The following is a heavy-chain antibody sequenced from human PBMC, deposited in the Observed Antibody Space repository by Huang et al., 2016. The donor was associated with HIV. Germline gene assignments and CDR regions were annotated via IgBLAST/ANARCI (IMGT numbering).Heavy chain of an antibody. CDR3: ARALLLFGLGSPLDF. D-gene: IGHD3-10*01. CDR2: INPSGAST. J-gene: IGHJ4*02. Sequence: QVQLVQSGAEVKKPGASVKISCKASGYTFTTYHMHWVRQAPGNGLEWMGMINPSGASTRYAQTFQGRVTMTSDTSTSTVYMELSSLTPEDTAVYYCARALLLFGLGSPLDFWGQGSLVTVSS. CDR1: GYTFTTYH. V-gene: IGHV1-46*01.